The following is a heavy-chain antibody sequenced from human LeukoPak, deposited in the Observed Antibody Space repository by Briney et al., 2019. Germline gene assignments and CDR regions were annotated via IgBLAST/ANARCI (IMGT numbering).Heavy chain of an antibody. CDR1: GYSFTNYW. J-gene: IGHJ4*02. D-gene: IGHD1-26*01. Sequence: GESLKISCKGSGYSFTNYWIGWVRQLPGKGLEWMGIIYPGDSETRYSPSFQGQVTILADKSISTAYLQWSSLKASDSAMYYCARRDGSYYDYWGQGTLVTVSS. CDR2: IYPGDSET. CDR3: ARRDGSYYDY. V-gene: IGHV5-51*01.